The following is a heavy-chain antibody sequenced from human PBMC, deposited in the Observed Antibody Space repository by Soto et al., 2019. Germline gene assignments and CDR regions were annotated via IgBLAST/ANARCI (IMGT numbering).Heavy chain of an antibody. J-gene: IGHJ5*02. Sequence: EVQLVESGGGLVKPGGSLRLSGAASGFTFSNAWMSWVRQAPGKGLEWVGRIKSKTDGGTTDYAAPVKGRFTISRDDSKSTLYLQMDSLTTDAATVYYCTTEYSEFWSGSLNWFDPWGQGTLVTVSA. CDR2: IKSKTDGGTT. CDR1: GFTFSNAW. V-gene: IGHV3-15*01. CDR3: TTEYSEFWSGSLNWFDP. D-gene: IGHD3-3*01.